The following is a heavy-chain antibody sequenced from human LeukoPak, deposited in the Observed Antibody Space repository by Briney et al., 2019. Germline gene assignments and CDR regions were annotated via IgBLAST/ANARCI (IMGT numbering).Heavy chain of an antibody. D-gene: IGHD6-19*01. J-gene: IGHJ4*02. CDR2: INHSGST. CDR3: AIMAGRFDY. Sequence: SETLSLTCAVYGGSFSGYYWSWIRRPPGKGLEWIGEINHSGSTNYNPSLKSRVTISVDTSKNQFSLKLSSVTAADTAVYYCAIMAGRFDYWGQGTLVTVSS. CDR1: GGSFSGYY. V-gene: IGHV4-34*01.